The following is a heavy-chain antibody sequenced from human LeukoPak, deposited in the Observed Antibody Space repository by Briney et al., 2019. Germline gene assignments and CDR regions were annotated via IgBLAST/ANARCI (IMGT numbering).Heavy chain of an antibody. CDR3: ARRSGIAVAGAFDY. Sequence: GGSLRLSCAASGFTFSNYAMRWVRQAPGKGLEWVSGISGSGDSTYYADSVKGRFTISRDNSKNTLYLQMNSLRAEDTAVYYCARRSGIAVAGAFDYWGQGTLVTVPS. CDR2: ISGSGDST. D-gene: IGHD6-19*01. V-gene: IGHV3-23*01. CDR1: GFTFSNYA. J-gene: IGHJ4*02.